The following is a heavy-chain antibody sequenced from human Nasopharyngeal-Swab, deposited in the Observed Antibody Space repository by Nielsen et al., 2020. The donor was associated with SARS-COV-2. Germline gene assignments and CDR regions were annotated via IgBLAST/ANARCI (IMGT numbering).Heavy chain of an antibody. D-gene: IGHD2-2*01. CDR1: GFTFDDYG. CDR2: ISGIGDRT. Sequence: GGSLRLSCAASGFTFDDYGMSWVRQAPGKGLEWVSAISGIGDRTYYADSVQGRFTISRDNSKNTLYLQMNSLRAEDTAVYYCAKRLSCTSTSCYAFDYWGQGTLVTVSS. V-gene: IGHV3-23*01. J-gene: IGHJ4*02. CDR3: AKRLSCTSTSCYAFDY.